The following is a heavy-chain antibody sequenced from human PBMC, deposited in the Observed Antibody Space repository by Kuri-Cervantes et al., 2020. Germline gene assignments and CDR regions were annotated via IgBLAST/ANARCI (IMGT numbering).Heavy chain of an antibody. V-gene: IGHV3-7*01. D-gene: IGHD4-17*01. CDR2: IKQDGSEK. CDR1: GFTFSRDW. J-gene: IGHJ6*02. CDR3: ARDQRYGEQYYYYYGMDV. Sequence: GGSLRLSCAASGFTFSRDWMSWVRQAPGKGLEWVANIKQDGSEKYYVDSVKGRFTISRDNAKNSLYLQMNSLRAEDTAVYYCARDQRYGEQYYYYYGMDVWGQGTTVTVSS.